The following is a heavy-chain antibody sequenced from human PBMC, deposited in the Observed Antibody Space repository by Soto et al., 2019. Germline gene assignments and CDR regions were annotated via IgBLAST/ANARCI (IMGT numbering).Heavy chain of an antibody. V-gene: IGHV4-59*08. Sequence: SETLSLTCTVSGGSISSYYWSWIRQPPGKGLEWIGYIYYSGSTNYNPSLKSRVTISVDTSKNQFSLKLSSVTAADTAVYYCARRPYGSGSYYNPHWYFDLWGRGTLVTVSS. CDR1: GGSISSYY. CDR2: IYYSGST. J-gene: IGHJ2*01. D-gene: IGHD3-10*01. CDR3: ARRPYGSGSYYNPHWYFDL.